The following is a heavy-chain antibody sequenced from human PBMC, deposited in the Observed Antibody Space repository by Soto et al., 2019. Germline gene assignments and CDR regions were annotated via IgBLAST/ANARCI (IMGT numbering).Heavy chain of an antibody. J-gene: IGHJ3*02. CDR1: GFXLSSYA. V-gene: IGHV3-23*01. CDR3: ATGGATLMAAFDI. CDR2: ISGSGGST. Sequence: PGGSLXLSCAASGFXLSSYAMSWVXQAPGKGLEWVSAISGSGGSTYYADSVKGRFTISRDNSKNTLYLQMNSLRAEDTAVYYCATGGATLMAAFDIWGQGTMVTVSS. D-gene: IGHD1-26*01.